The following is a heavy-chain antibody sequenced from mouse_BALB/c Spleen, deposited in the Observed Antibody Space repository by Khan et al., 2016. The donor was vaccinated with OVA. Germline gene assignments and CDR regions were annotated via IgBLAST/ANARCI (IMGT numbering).Heavy chain of an antibody. CDR2: IDPSDSHT. J-gene: IGHJ3*01. V-gene: IGHV1-69*02. Sequence: QVQLQQSGAELVKPGASVKLSCKASGYTFSSYWMHWVKQRPGQGLEWIGEIDPSDSHTNYNQKFKGKATLNVDKSSSTAYMHHSSLPSEDSAVYYCARSYYYGSSTWFAYWGQGTLVTVSA. CDR3: ARSYYYGSSTWFAY. D-gene: IGHD1-1*01. CDR1: GYTFSSYW.